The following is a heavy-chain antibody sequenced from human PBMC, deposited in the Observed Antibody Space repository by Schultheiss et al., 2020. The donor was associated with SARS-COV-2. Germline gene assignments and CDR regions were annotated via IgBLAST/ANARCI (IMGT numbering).Heavy chain of an antibody. J-gene: IGHJ4*02. CDR2: IYYSGST. CDR3: ARDRPRDGYFDY. D-gene: IGHD5-24*01. CDR1: GGSFSGYY. Sequence: SETLSLTCAVYGGSFSGYYWSWIRQPPGKGLEWIGYIYYSGSTNYNPSLKSRVTMSVDTSKNQFSLKLSSVTAADTAVYYCARDRPRDGYFDYWGQGTLVTVSS. V-gene: IGHV4-34*11.